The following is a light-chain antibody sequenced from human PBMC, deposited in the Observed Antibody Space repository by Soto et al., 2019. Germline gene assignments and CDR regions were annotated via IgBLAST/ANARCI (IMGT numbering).Light chain of an antibody. V-gene: IGKV1-5*03. Sequence: DIQMTQSPSTLSASLGARVTISCRASQTISGWLAWYQQKPGKAPKLLISKASTLESGVPSRFSGSGSGSEFNFTITGLQPDDFATYFCQQYYTYATFGHGTRLEIK. CDR3: QQYYTYAT. J-gene: IGKJ5*01. CDR2: KAS. CDR1: QTISGW.